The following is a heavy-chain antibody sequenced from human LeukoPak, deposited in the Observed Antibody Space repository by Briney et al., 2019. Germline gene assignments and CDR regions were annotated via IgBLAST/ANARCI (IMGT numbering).Heavy chain of an antibody. D-gene: IGHD1-26*01. V-gene: IGHV4-59*01. CDR2: FYYSGST. CDR1: GGXFSTYY. Sequence: PSETLSLTCTVTGGXFSTYYWSWIRQPPGKGLEWIGHFYYSGSTNYNPSLKSRVTISVDTSRNQFSLKLTSVTAADTAVYYCARGQGGNYYLNYFDYWGQGALVTVSS. CDR3: ARGQGGNYYLNYFDY. J-gene: IGHJ4*02.